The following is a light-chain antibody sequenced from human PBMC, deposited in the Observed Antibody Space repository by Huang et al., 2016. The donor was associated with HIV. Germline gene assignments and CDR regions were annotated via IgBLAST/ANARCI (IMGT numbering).Light chain of an antibody. Sequence: EILLTQSPDTLSLSPGERATLSCRASQSVTHNYVAWYQQKPGQAPRLLIYRASTMCTGIPDRFSCSWSGTDFTLTISRLEPDDFAVYYCQQFGSSPPYSFGQGTKLEIK. CDR1: QSVTHNY. CDR2: RAS. CDR3: QQFGSSPPYS. J-gene: IGKJ2*03. V-gene: IGKV3-20*01.